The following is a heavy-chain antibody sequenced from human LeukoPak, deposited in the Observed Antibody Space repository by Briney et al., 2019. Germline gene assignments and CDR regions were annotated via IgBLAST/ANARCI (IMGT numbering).Heavy chain of an antibody. V-gene: IGHV4-4*09. CDR1: GGSISSYY. D-gene: IGHD6-13*01. CDR3: ARGRSSSWSSFDY. Sequence: SETLSLTCTVSGGSISSYYWSWIRQPPGKGLEWIGYIYNNGRTYYNPSLKSRVTISVDTSKNLFSLKVSSVTAADAAVYYCARGRSSSWSSFDYWGQGTLVTVSS. CDR2: IYNNGRT. J-gene: IGHJ4*02.